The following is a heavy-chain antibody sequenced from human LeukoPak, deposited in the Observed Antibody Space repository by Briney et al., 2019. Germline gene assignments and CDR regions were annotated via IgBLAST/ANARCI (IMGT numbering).Heavy chain of an antibody. J-gene: IGHJ4*02. D-gene: IGHD6-13*01. V-gene: IGHV4-59*01. CDR3: ARVYATRGYSSSWTFDY. Sequence: PSETLSLTCTVSGGSISSYYWSWIRQPPGKGLEWIGYIYYSGSTNYNPSLKSRVTISVDTSKNQFSLKLSSVTAADTAVYYCARVYATRGYSSSWTFDYWGQGTLVTVSS. CDR2: IYYSGST. CDR1: GGSISSYY.